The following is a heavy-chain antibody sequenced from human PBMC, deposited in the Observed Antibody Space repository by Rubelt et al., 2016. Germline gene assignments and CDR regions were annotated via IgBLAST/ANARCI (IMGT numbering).Heavy chain of an antibody. J-gene: IGHJ4*02. CDR3: ARDLLSRSRITTLDY. CDR1: GLTVRSNY. CDR2: INSAGET. V-gene: IGHV3-53*01. Sequence: PGGSLRLSCGASGLTVRSNYMSWVRQAPGKGLEWVSMINSAGETYYADSVKGRFVISRDNSKNTLYLQMNSLRAEDTAVYYCARDLLSRSRITTLDYWGQGTLVTVSS. D-gene: IGHD4-11*01.